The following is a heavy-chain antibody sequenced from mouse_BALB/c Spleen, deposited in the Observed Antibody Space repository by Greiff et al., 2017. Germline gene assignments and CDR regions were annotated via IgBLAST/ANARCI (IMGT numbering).Heavy chain of an antibody. D-gene: IGHD2-14*01. Sequence: VQLQQSGPGLVQPSQSLSITCTVSGFSLTSYGVHWVRQSPGKGLEWLGVIWSGGSTDYNAAFISRLSISKDNSKSQVFFKMNSLQANDTAIYYCARNPLYYRYDEDYAMDYWGQGTSVTVSS. CDR3: ARNPLYYRYDEDYAMDY. J-gene: IGHJ4*01. V-gene: IGHV2-2*02. CDR1: GFSLTSYG. CDR2: IWSGGST.